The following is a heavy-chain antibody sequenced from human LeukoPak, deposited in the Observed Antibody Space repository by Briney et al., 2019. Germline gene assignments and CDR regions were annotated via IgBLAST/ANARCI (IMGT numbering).Heavy chain of an antibody. Sequence: GGSLRLSCAASGFTFSSYAMSWVGQAPGKGLEWVSAISGSGGSTYYADSVKGRFTISRDNSKNTLYLQMNSLRAEDTAVYYCAKDSGVFVYGSGSYYLSGWGQGTLVTVSS. CDR1: GFTFSSYA. J-gene: IGHJ4*02. CDR3: AKDSGVFVYGSGSYYLSG. D-gene: IGHD3-10*01. V-gene: IGHV3-23*01. CDR2: ISGSGGST.